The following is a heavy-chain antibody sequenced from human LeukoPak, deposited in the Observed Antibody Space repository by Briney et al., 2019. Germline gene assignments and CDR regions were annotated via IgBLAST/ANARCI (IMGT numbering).Heavy chain of an antibody. D-gene: IGHD3-16*02. J-gene: IGHJ4*02. CDR3: ARVGDYVWGSYRYYFDY. V-gene: IGHV4-59*01. CDR1: GGSISSYY. CDR2: IYYSGST. Sequence: PSETLSLTCTVSGGSISSYYWSWIRPPPGKGLEWIGYIYYSGSTNYNPSLKSRVTISVDTSKNQFSLMLSSVTAADTAVYYCARVGDYVWGSYRYYFDYWGQGTLVTVSS.